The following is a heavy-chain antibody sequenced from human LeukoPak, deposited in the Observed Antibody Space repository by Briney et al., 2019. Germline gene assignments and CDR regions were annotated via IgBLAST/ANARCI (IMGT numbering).Heavy chain of an antibody. Sequence: PSETLSLTCTVSGGSISRSSYYWGWIRQPPGKGLEWIGSIYYSGSTYYNPSLKSRVTISVDTSKNQFSLRLSSVTAADTAVYYCARLYVYYYYMDVWGKGTTATVSS. V-gene: IGHV4-39*01. J-gene: IGHJ6*03. D-gene: IGHD3-16*01. CDR1: GGSISRSSYY. CDR2: IYYSGST. CDR3: ARLYVYYYYMDV.